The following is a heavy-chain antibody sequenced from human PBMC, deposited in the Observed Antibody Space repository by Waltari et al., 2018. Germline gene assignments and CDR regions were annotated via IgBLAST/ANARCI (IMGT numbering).Heavy chain of an antibody. CDR3: ARDQDSGFFSNFGWFGP. D-gene: IGHD4-4*01. V-gene: IGHV3-21*01. CDR1: ACTFNTST. J-gene: IGHJ5*02. Sequence: EVQLVESGGGLVKPGESLRLSCQGSACTFNTSTTNGIRQAPGKGLEWVASISSSSNYIYYADSIKGRFTISRDNAKKSLYLHMNSLRAEDTAVYYCARDQDSGFFSNFGWFGPWGQGTLVTVSS. CDR2: ISSSSNYI.